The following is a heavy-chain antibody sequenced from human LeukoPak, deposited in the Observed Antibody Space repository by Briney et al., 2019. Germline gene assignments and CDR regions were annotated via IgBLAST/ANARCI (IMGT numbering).Heavy chain of an antibody. CDR3: ARDPPGSGVNLDS. CDR2: IYPSGCT. D-gene: IGHD3-10*01. Sequence: SGTLSLTCTVSGASIGSSHWWTWVRQPPGRGLEWIGEIYPSGCTAYNPSLKSRVTLSLDKSNNQFSLDLTSVTAADTAVYFCARDPPGSGVNLDSWGQGILVTVS. CDR1: GASIGSSHW. J-gene: IGHJ4*02. V-gene: IGHV4-4*02.